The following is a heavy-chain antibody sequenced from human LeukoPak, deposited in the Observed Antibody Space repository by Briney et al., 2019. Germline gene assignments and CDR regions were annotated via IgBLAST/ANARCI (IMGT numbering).Heavy chain of an antibody. V-gene: IGHV3-48*04. CDR3: ARDGYSSNY. CDR2: ISSSSSTI. Sequence: GGSLRLSCAASGFTFSSYSMNWVRQAPGKGLEWVSYISSSSSTIYYADSVKGRFTISRDNAKNSLYLQMNSLRAEDTAVYYCARDGYSSNYWGQGTLVTVSS. CDR1: GFTFSSYS. J-gene: IGHJ4*02. D-gene: IGHD5-18*01.